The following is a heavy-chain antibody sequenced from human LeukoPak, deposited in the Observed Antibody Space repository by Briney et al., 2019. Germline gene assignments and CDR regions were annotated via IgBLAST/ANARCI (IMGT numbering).Heavy chain of an antibody. Sequence: GGSLRLSCAASGFTFSSYAMSWVRQAPGKGLEWVSAISGSGGSTYYADSVKGRFTISRDNSKNTPYLQMNSLRAEDTAVYYCAKRGASYYDSSGPYYFDYWGQGTLVTVSS. CDR2: ISGSGGST. J-gene: IGHJ4*02. D-gene: IGHD3-22*01. CDR1: GFTFSSYA. V-gene: IGHV3-23*01. CDR3: AKRGASYYDSSGPYYFDY.